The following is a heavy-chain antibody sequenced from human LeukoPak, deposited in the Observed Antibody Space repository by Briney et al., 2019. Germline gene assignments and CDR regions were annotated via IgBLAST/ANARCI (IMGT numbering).Heavy chain of an antibody. CDR1: GVSISSYY. CDR3: ARGQKYRNGYTVTELGSGYFDY. CDR2: IYYSGRT. Sequence: PSETLSLTCTVSGVSISSYYWSWVRQPAGKGLEWLGYIYYSGRTNYNPSLKSRVTISVDTSKNQFSLTLSSVTAADTAVYYCARGQKYRNGYTVTELGSGYFDYWGQGTLVTVSS. J-gene: IGHJ4*02. D-gene: IGHD5-18*01. V-gene: IGHV4-59*01.